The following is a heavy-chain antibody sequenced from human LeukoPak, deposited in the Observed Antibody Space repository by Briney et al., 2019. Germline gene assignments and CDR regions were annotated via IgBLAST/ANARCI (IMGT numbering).Heavy chain of an antibody. CDR2: VYNSGST. J-gene: IGHJ3*02. CDR3: ARDGDTTVVIDAFDI. Sequence: PSETLSLTCTVSGGSISSYYWSWIRQPPGKGLEWIGYVYNSGSTDYNPSLKSRVTISVDTSKSQFSLRLNSVTAADTAVYYCARDGDTTVVIDAFDIWGRGTLVTVSS. CDR1: GGSISSYY. V-gene: IGHV4-59*01. D-gene: IGHD1-1*01.